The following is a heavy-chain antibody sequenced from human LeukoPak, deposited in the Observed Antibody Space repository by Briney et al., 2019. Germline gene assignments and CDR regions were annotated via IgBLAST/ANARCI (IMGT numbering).Heavy chain of an antibody. CDR1: GYTFDDYA. D-gene: IGHD6-19*01. J-gene: IGHJ3*02. Sequence: PGRSLRLSCAASGYTFDDYAMDWVHQAPGKGLEWVSLISGDGGSTYYADSVKGRFTISRDNSKNSLYLQMNSLRTEDTALYYCAKDVAVAGTGAFDIWGQGTMVTVSS. V-gene: IGHV3-43*02. CDR3: AKDVAVAGTGAFDI. CDR2: ISGDGGST.